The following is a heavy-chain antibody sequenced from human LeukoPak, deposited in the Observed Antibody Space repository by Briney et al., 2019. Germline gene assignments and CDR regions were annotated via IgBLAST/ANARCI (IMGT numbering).Heavy chain of an antibody. CDR1: GYTITDYY. V-gene: IGHV1-2*02. CDR3: ARDRDYYDSSGNTY. Sequence: ASVKVSCKASGYTITDYYIHWVRQAPGQGLEWMGWINPNSGGTNYAQKLQGRVTMTTDTSTSTAYMELRSLRSDDTAVYYCARDRDYYDSSGNTYWGQGTLVTVSS. CDR2: INPNSGGT. D-gene: IGHD3-22*01. J-gene: IGHJ4*02.